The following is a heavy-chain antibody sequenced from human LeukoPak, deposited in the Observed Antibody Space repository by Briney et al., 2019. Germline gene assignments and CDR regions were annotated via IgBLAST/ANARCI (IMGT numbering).Heavy chain of an antibody. CDR1: GGSFSGYY. Sequence: PSETLSLTCAVYGGSFSGYYWSWIRQPPGKGLEWIGEINHSGSTNYNPSLKSRVTMSVDTSKNQFSLKLSSVTAADTAVYYCARGRGYSNFDYWGQGTLVTVSS. V-gene: IGHV4-34*01. J-gene: IGHJ4*02. CDR2: INHSGST. CDR3: ARGRGYSNFDY. D-gene: IGHD4-11*01.